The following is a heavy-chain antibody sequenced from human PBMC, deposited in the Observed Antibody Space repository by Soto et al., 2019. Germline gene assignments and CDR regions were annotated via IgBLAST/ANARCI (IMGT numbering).Heavy chain of an antibody. J-gene: IGHJ4*02. CDR2: ISNDGSIT. CDR3: AKDLTWNQADY. CDR1: GFIFSHYW. V-gene: IGHV3-74*01. D-gene: IGHD1-1*01. Sequence: GGSLRLSCEASGFIFSHYWMHWVRQTPGTGLVWVSHISNDGSITHYADSVKGRFTISRDNAKNILYLQMNSLRAEDTAVYYCAKDLTWNQADYWGQGALVTVSS.